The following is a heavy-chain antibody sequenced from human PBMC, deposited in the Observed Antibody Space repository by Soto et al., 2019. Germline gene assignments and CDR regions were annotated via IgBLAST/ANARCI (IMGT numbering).Heavy chain of an antibody. D-gene: IGHD6-19*01. CDR3: ARDVGAGIAVAGTDIDY. CDR2: ISSSSSYI. V-gene: IGHV3-21*01. CDR1: GFTFSSYS. Sequence: EVQLVESGGGLVKPGGSLRLSCAASGFTFSSYSMNWVRQAPGKGLEWVSSISSSSSYIYYADSVKGRFTISRDNAKHSLYLQMNSLRAEDTAVYYCARDVGAGIAVAGTDIDYWGQGTLVTVSS. J-gene: IGHJ4*02.